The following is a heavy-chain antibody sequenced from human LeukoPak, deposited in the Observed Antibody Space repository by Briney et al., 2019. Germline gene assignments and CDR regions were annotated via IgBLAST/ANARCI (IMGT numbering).Heavy chain of an antibody. Sequence: GGSLRLSCAASGFTFDDYGMSWVRQAPGKGLEWVSGISWNGGSTGYADSMKGRFTISRDNAKNSLYLQMNSLRAEDTALYYCATVADSGSYYTRSYFDYWGQGTLVTVSS. D-gene: IGHD1-26*01. CDR2: ISWNGGST. CDR3: ATVADSGSYYTRSYFDY. J-gene: IGHJ4*02. V-gene: IGHV3-20*04. CDR1: GFTFDDYG.